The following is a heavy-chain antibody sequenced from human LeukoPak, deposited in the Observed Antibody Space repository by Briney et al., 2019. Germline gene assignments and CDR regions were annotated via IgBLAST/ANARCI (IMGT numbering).Heavy chain of an antibody. Sequence: ASVKLSCKASGYTLTDYYIHWVRQAPGQDLEWMGFIIPHSGGTSYEQKFQGRVTMTRYMSIGTFYMELSSLRSDDTAVYYCSTEDKYCTTPNCGAYWGQGTLVTVSS. CDR1: GYTLTDYY. CDR2: IIPHSGGT. CDR3: STEDKYCTTPNCGAY. D-gene: IGHD2-8*01. J-gene: IGHJ4*02. V-gene: IGHV1-2*02.